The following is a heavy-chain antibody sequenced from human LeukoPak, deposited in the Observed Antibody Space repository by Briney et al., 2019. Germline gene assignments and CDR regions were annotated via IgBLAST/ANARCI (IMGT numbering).Heavy chain of an antibody. Sequence: PGGSLRLSCAASGFTFSSYAMSWVRQAPGKGLEWVSAISGSGGSTYYADSVKGRFTISRDNSKNTLYLQMNSLRAEDTAVYYCARDQWLVGTFYDYWGQGTLVTVSS. V-gene: IGHV3-23*01. J-gene: IGHJ4*02. CDR3: ARDQWLVGTFYDY. CDR1: GFTFSSYA. D-gene: IGHD6-19*01. CDR2: ISGSGGST.